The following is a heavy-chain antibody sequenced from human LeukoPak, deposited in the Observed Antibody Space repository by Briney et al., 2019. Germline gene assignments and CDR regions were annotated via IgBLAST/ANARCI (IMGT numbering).Heavy chain of an antibody. CDR1: GFTSSTSA. CDR2: ISGSGGRA. V-gene: IGHV3-23*01. CDR3: ARAGKAAAFDY. J-gene: IGHJ4*02. D-gene: IGHD2-15*01. Sequence: GGSLRLSCAASGFTSSTSAMSWVRQAPGKGLEWVSAISGSGGRAYFADSVEGRFTFSRDNSKNTLWLQMNSLKAEDTAVYYCARAGKAAAFDYWGQGTLVTVSS.